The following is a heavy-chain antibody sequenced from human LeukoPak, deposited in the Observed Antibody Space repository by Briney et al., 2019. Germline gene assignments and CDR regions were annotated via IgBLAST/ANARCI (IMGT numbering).Heavy chain of an antibody. J-gene: IGHJ3*02. CDR1: GYTFTSYY. CDR2: INPSGGST. D-gene: IGHD3-9*01. V-gene: IGHV1-46*01. Sequence: ASVKVSCKASGYTFTSYYMHWVRQAPGQGLEWMGIINPSGGSTSYAQKFQGRVTMTRDTSTSTVYMELSSLRSEDTAVYYCARGLRDILTGPTDAFDIWGQGTMVTVSS. CDR3: ARGLRDILTGPTDAFDI.